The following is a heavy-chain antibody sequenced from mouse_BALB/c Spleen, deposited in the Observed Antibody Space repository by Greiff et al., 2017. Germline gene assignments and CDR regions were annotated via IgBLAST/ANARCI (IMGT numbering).Heavy chain of an antibody. V-gene: IGHV1-14*01. CDR2: INPYNDGT. CDR3: AREGDYDPAWFAY. J-gene: IGHJ3*01. D-gene: IGHD2-4*01. CDR1: GYTFTSYV. Sequence: VQLQQSGAELAKPGASVKMSCKASGYTFTSYVMHWVKQKPGQGLEWIGYINPYNDGTKYNEKFKGKATLTSDKSSSTAYMELSSLTSEDSAVYYCAREGDYDPAWFAYWGQGTLVTVSA.